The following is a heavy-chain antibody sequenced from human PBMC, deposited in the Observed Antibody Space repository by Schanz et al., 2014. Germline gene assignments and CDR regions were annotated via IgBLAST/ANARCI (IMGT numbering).Heavy chain of an antibody. J-gene: IGHJ4*02. Sequence: QLVESGGGLVKPGGSLRLSCATSGFTLRSYSMNWVRQAPGKGLEWVSSISDSSSYIYYADSVKGRFTISRDNAKNSLYLQMSSLRAEDTAVYYCARDRVQYSSGWYSDSWGQGTLVTVSS. D-gene: IGHD6-19*01. CDR1: GFTLRSYS. V-gene: IGHV3-21*01. CDR2: ISDSSSYI. CDR3: ARDRVQYSSGWYSDS.